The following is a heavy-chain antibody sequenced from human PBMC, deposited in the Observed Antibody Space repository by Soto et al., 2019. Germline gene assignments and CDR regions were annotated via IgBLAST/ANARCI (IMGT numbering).Heavy chain of an antibody. V-gene: IGHV4-4*02. D-gene: IGHD3-10*01. CDR3: ARGPYYYGSGSYYIKFPPFDP. Sequence: QVQLQESGPGLVKPSGTLSLTCAVSSGSISSSNWWSWVRQPPGKGLEWIGEIYHSGSTNYNPSLKRRVTISVDKSKNQFSLKLSSVTAADTAVYYCARGPYYYGSGSYYIKFPPFDPWGQGTLVTVSS. CDR1: SGSISSSNW. CDR2: IYHSGST. J-gene: IGHJ5*02.